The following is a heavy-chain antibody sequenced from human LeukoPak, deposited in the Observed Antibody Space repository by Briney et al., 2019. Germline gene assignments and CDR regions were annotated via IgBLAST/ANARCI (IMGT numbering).Heavy chain of an antibody. J-gene: IGHJ4*02. D-gene: IGHD3-3*01. CDR2: SNAGNGNT. CDR3: ARDRYDFWSGYPYYFDY. Sequence: ASVKVSCKASGYTFTSYAMHWVRQAPGQRLEWMGWSNAGNGNTKYSQEFQGRVTITRDTSASTAYMELSSLRSEDTAVYYCARDRYDFWSGYPYYFDYWGQGTLVTVSS. V-gene: IGHV1-3*02. CDR1: GYTFTSYA.